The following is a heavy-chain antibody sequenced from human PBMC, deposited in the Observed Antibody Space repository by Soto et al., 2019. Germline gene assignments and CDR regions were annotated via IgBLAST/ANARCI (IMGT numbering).Heavy chain of an antibody. V-gene: IGHV3-30-3*01. J-gene: IGHJ4*02. CDR1: GFTFSSYA. CDR2: ISYDGSNK. CDR3: ARHKRDLRFLEWSYYFDY. D-gene: IGHD3-3*01. Sequence: QVQLVEFGGGVVQPGRSLRLSCAASGFTFSSYAMHWVRQAPGKGLEWVAVISYDGSNKYYADSVKGRFSISRDNSKNTLYLQMNSLRAEDTAVYYCARHKRDLRFLEWSYYFDYWGQGTLVTVSS.